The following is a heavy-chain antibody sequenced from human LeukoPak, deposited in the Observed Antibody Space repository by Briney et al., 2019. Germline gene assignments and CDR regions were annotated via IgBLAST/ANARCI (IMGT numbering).Heavy chain of an antibody. CDR1: GGSISSYY. Sequence: SETLSLTCTVSGGSISSYYWSWIRQPPGKGLEWIGYIYYSGSTNYNPSLKSRVTISVDTSKNQLSLKLSSVTAADTAVYYCARRGPYSGYDYDYWGQGTLVTVSS. CDR2: IYYSGST. J-gene: IGHJ4*02. D-gene: IGHD5-12*01. V-gene: IGHV4-59*01. CDR3: ARRGPYSGYDYDY.